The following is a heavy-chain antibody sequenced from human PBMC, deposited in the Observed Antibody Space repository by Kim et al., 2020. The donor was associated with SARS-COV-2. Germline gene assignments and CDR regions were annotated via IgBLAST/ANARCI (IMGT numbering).Heavy chain of an antibody. V-gene: IGHV3-23*01. J-gene: IGHJ4*02. D-gene: IGHD3-9*01. CDR1: GFTFSSYA. CDR2: ISGSGGST. CDR3: AKGHGGKFDWRPYYYFDY. Sequence: GGSLRLSCAASGFTFSSYAMSWVRQAPGKGLEWVSDISGSGGSTYYADSVKGRFTISRDNSKHKLYLQMNSLRAEGTAVDYCAKGHGGKFDWRPYYYFDYWGQGTLVTVST.